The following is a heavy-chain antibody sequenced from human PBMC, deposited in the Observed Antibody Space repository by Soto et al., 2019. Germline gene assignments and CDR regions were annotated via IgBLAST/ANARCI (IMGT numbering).Heavy chain of an antibody. CDR3: ARDRVCSSTSCYEAWFDP. Sequence: GASVKVSCKASGYTFTSYGISWVRQAPGQGLEWMGWIIAYNGNTNYAQKLQGRVTTTTDTSTSTAYMELRSLRSDDTAVYYCARDRVCSSTSCYEAWFDPWGQGTLVTVS. V-gene: IGHV1-18*01. D-gene: IGHD2-2*01. CDR1: GYTFTSYG. J-gene: IGHJ5*02. CDR2: IIAYNGNT.